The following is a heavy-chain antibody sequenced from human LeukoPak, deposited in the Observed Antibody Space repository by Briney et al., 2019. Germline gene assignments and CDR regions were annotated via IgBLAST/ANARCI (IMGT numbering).Heavy chain of an antibody. CDR3: ARDSSSGYDAFDI. CDR2: INPNSGGT. J-gene: IGHJ3*02. V-gene: IGHV1-2*02. Sequence: ASVKVSCKASGYTFTGYYMHWVRQAPGQGLEWMGWINPNSGGTNYAQKLQGRVTMTTDTSTSTAYMELRSLRSDDTAVYYCARDSSSGYDAFDIWGQGTMVTVSS. D-gene: IGHD6-13*01. CDR1: GYTFTGYY.